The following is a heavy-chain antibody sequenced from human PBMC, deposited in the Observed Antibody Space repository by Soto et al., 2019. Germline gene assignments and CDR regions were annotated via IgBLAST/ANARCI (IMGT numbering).Heavy chain of an antibody. Sequence: PSETLSLTCAVSGGSISSGNWWSWVRQPPGKGLDWIGEVHRSGSTNYNPSLKSRVTISVDESKSQFSLKLSSVTAADTAVYYCARLDNSDWSKGYYFDYWGQGTLVTVS. CDR3: ARLDNSDWSKGYYFDY. CDR2: VHRSGST. CDR1: GGSISSGNW. D-gene: IGHD6-19*01. V-gene: IGHV4-4*02. J-gene: IGHJ4*02.